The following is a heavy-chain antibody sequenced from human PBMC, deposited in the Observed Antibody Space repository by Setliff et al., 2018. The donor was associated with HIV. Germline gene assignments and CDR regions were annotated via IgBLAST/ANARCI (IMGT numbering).Heavy chain of an antibody. CDR2: MYSGGNT. CDR3: ARQNSGYAPGPFDY. V-gene: IGHV4-38-2*01. J-gene: IGHJ4*02. D-gene: IGHD5-12*01. Sequence: PSETLSLTCAVSGYSISSGYYWGWIRQPPGKGLEWIGYMYSGGNTYYKPSLKSRVTMSVDSSKNQFSLKVNSVTAADTAVYYCARQNSGYAPGPFDYWGQGILVTVSS. CDR1: GYSISSGYY.